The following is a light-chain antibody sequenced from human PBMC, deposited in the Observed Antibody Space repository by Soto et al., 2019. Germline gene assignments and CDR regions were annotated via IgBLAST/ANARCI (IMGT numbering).Light chain of an antibody. CDR3: QSCDSRLTACF. Sequence: QAVVTQPPSVSGAPGQRVAISCTGSSSNIGAGYAVHWYQQLPGTAPKLLIYSDIFGANKRPSGVPDPLSGSTSGTSASLAITGLQAEDEADYYCQSCDSRLTACFFGTGTKVTVL. CDR2: GAN. CDR1: SSNIGAGYA. V-gene: IGLV1-40*01. J-gene: IGLJ1*01.